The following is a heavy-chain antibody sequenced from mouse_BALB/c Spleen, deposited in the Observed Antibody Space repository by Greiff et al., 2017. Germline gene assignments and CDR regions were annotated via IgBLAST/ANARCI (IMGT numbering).Heavy chain of an antibody. V-gene: IGHV1-39*01. D-gene: IGHD1-2*01. CDR1: GYSFTDYI. CDR2: INPYYGST. Sequence: EVQLQQTGPELVKPGASVKISCKASGYSFTDYIMLWVKQSHGKSLEWIGNINPYYGSTSYNLKFKGKATLTVDKSSSTAYMQLNSLTSEDSAVYYCARNYYGNGYFDVWGAGTTVTVSS. CDR3: ARNYYGNGYFDV. J-gene: IGHJ1*01.